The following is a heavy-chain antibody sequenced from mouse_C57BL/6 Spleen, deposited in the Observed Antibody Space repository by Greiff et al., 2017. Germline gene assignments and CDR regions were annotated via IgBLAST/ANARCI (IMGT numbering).Heavy chain of an antibody. J-gene: IGHJ2*01. CDR1: GYAFSSSW. Sequence: QVQLQQSGPELVKPGASVKLSCKASGYAFSSSWMNWVKQRPGKGLEWIGRIYPGDGDTNYNGKFKGKATLTADKSSSTAYMQLSSLTSEDSAVYFCAWVSFITTVEDYWGQGTTLTVSS. CDR2: IYPGDGDT. D-gene: IGHD1-1*01. V-gene: IGHV1-82*01. CDR3: AWVSFITTVEDY.